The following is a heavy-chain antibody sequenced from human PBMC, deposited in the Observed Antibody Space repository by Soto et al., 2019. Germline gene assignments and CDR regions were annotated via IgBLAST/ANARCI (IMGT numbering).Heavy chain of an antibody. V-gene: IGHV4-38-2*02. D-gene: IGHD3-9*01. CDR1: GYSISSGYY. CDR2: IYHGGST. Sequence: PSETLSLTCAVSGYSISSGYYWGWLRQPPGKGLEWIGSIYHGGSTYYNPSLKSRVTISVDTSKNQFSLKLSSVTAADTAVYYCAREDSSYYDILTGHRGPRVVDPWGQGTLVTVSS. CDR3: AREDSSYYDILTGHRGPRVVDP. J-gene: IGHJ5*02.